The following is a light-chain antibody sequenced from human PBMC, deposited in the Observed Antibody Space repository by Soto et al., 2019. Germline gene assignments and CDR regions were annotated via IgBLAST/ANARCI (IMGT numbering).Light chain of an antibody. V-gene: IGKV1-5*01. CDR3: QQYNSYLT. CDR1: QSISSW. J-gene: IGKJ4*01. CDR2: DAS. Sequence: DNQKAKYHYPVSASLGDRCTITCRASQSISSWLAWYQQKPGKAPKLLIYDASSLESGVPSRFSGSGSGTEFTLTISSLQPDDFATYYCQQYNSYLTFGGGTKVDI.